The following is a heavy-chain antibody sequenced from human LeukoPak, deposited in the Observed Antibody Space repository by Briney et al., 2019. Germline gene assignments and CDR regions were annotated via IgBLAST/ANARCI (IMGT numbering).Heavy chain of an antibody. Sequence: ASVKVSCKAFGYTFTSNYMHWVRQAPGQGPEWMGVISPSGGSTTYAQKFQGRVTLTRDMSTSTDYLELSSLRSEDTAVYYCARVSYDSSGYGYYYYYMDVWGKGTTVTVSS. J-gene: IGHJ6*03. V-gene: IGHV1-46*01. CDR3: ARVSYDSSGYGYYYYYMDV. D-gene: IGHD3-22*01. CDR1: GYTFTSNY. CDR2: ISPSGGST.